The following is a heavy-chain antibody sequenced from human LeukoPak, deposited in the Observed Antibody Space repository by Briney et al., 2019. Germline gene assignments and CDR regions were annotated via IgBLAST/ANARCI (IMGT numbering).Heavy chain of an antibody. J-gene: IGHJ4*02. CDR3: EKAVSYDYTNWGSAQFDY. CDR2: IGGGGGAT. CDR1: GFTFNSYA. Sequence: GGSLRLSCTASGFTFNSYAMTWVRQASGKGLEWVSGIGGGGGATYYADSVNGRFTISRDDSTSALYLQMNSLRAEDTALYYCEKAVSYDYTNWGSAQFDYWGQGTLVAVSS. D-gene: IGHD4-11*01. V-gene: IGHV3-23*01.